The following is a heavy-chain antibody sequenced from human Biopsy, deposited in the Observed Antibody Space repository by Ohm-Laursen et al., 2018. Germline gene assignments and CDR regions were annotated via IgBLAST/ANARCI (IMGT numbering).Heavy chain of an antibody. J-gene: IGHJ3*02. D-gene: IGHD1-26*01. CDR2: INHSGRT. V-gene: IGHV4-34*01. Sequence: SDTLSLTCAVYGESFNGYYWSWIRQTPGKGLEWIGEINHSGRTNYNPSLKSRVTMSVDTSKNQFSLNVRSVTAADTAVYYCARGTGKYYVYGAFDIWGQGTMVTVSS. CDR1: GESFNGYY. CDR3: ARGTGKYYVYGAFDI.